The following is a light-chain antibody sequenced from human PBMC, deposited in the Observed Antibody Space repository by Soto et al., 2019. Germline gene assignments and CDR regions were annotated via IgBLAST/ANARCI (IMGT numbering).Light chain of an antibody. V-gene: IGKV3-11*01. J-gene: IGKJ2*01. Sequence: EIVLTQSPATLSLSPEERATLSCRASQSVSSFLGWYQQKPGQAPRLLIYDASNRATGIPARFSGSGSGTDFTLTISSLEPEDFAVYYCQQRSNWPPYTFGQGTKVEIK. CDR3: QQRSNWPPYT. CDR2: DAS. CDR1: QSVSSF.